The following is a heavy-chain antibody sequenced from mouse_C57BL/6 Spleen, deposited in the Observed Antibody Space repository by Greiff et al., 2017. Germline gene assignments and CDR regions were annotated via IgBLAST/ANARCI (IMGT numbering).Heavy chain of an antibody. V-gene: IGHV14-2*01. CDR2: IDPEDGET. J-gene: IGHJ2*01. D-gene: IGHD1-1*01. CDR1: GFNIKDYY. CDR3: ARGDMGTTVVEGY. Sequence: VQLQQSGAELVKPGASVKLSCTASGFNIKDYYMHWVKQRTEQGLEWIGRIDPEDGETKYAPKFQGKATITADTSSNTAYLQLSSLKSEDMAVDYWARGDMGTTVVEGYWGKGTTLTVSS.